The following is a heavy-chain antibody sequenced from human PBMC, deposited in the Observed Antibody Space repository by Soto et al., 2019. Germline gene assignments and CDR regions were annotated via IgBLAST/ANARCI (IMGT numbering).Heavy chain of an antibody. CDR1: GSSISSYY. CDR3: ARDMYYGPGRARWPDY. J-gene: IGHJ4*02. CDR2: IYYSGST. V-gene: IGHV4-59*12. D-gene: IGHD3-10*01. Sequence: SETLSLTCTVSGSSISSYYWSWFWQLPGKGLEWIGYIYYSGSTNYNPSLKSRVTISVDTSKNQFSLKLSSVTAADTAVYYCARDMYYGPGRARWPDYCCTAPLLTVSS.